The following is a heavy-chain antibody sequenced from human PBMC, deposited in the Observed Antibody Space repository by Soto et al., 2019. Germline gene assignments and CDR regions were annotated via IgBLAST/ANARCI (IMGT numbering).Heavy chain of an antibody. V-gene: IGHV4-34*01. J-gene: IGHJ6*02. CDR3: ARVSGANYDFWSGYSGFAYYGMDV. Sequence: QVQIQQWGAGLLKPSETLSLTCAVYGGSFSGHYWSWIRQPPGKGLEWIGEINHSGSTNYNPSLKSRVTISVDSFKNQFSLKLSSVTAADTAVYYCARVSGANYDFWSGYSGFAYYGMDVWGQGTTVTVSS. CDR1: GGSFSGHY. D-gene: IGHD3-3*01. CDR2: INHSGST.